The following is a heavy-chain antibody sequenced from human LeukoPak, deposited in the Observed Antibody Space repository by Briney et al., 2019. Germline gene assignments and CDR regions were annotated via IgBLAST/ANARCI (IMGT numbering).Heavy chain of an antibody. J-gene: IGHJ4*02. CDR3: ARRLGGANSFDY. D-gene: IGHD1-26*01. CDR1: GFTFSSYA. V-gene: IGHV3-23*01. Sequence: GGSLRLSCAASGFTFSSYAMSWVRQAPGKGLEWVSLTSGSGGTTYYADSVKGRFTISRDNSKNTLYLQMNSLRDEGTAVYYCARRLGGANSFDYWGQGTLVTVSS. CDR2: TSGSGGTT.